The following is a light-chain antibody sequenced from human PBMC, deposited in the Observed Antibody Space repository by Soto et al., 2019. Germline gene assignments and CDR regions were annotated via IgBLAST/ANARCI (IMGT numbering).Light chain of an antibody. CDR2: GAS. J-gene: IGKJ1*01. Sequence: EIVMTQSPATLSVSPGERATLSCRASQSVSSYLAWYQQKPGQAPRLLIYGASTRATGIPARFSGSGSGTEFTLTISSLQSEDFAVYYCLQDYNYPWTFGQGTKVDIK. CDR1: QSVSSY. CDR3: LQDYNYPWT. V-gene: IGKV3-15*01.